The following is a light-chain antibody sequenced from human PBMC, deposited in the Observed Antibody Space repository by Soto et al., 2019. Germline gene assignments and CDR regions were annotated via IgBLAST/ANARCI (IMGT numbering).Light chain of an antibody. CDR1: ETVNSN. V-gene: IGKV3-20*01. CDR3: QQYGSSPIT. CDR2: TIS. Sequence: EVVMTQSPATLSVSPGERATLSCRASETVNSNLAWYQQKPGQAPRLLIYTISIRATGIPARFSGSGSGTDFTLTISRLEPEDFAVYYCQQYGSSPITFGQGTRLEIK. J-gene: IGKJ5*01.